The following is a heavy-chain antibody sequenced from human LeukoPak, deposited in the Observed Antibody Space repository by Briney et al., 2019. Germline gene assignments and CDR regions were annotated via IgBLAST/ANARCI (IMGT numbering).Heavy chain of an antibody. Sequence: SETLSLTCAVYGGSFSGYYWSWIRQPPGKGLEWIGEINHSGSTNYNPSLKSRDTISVDTSKNQFSLKLSSVTAADTAVYYCARRNYFDYWGQGTLVTVSS. CDR1: GGSFSGYY. J-gene: IGHJ4*02. CDR2: INHSGST. V-gene: IGHV4-34*01. CDR3: ARRNYFDY.